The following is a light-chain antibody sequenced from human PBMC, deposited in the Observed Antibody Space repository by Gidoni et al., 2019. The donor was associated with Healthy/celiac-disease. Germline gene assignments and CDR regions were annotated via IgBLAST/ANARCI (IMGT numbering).Light chain of an antibody. Sequence: GDRVTITCRASQGISSAFAWYQQKPGKAPKLLIYDASSLASGVPSRFSGSGSGTDFTLTISSLQPEDFATYYCQQFNSYPRTFGQGTKLEIK. V-gene: IGKV1-13*02. CDR3: QQFNSYPRT. CDR1: QGISSA. CDR2: DAS. J-gene: IGKJ2*01.